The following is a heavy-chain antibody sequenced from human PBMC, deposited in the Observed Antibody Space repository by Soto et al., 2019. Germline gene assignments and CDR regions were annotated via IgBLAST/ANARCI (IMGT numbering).Heavy chain of an antibody. CDR2: ISWDGGST. J-gene: IGHJ6*02. CDR3: AKDNIAARSYYYYGMDV. D-gene: IGHD6-6*01. V-gene: IGHV3-43*01. CDR1: GFTFDDYT. Sequence: GGSLRLSCAASGFTFDDYTMHWVRQAPGKGLEWVSLISWDGGSTYYADSVKGRFTISRDNSKNSLYLQMNSLRTEDTALYYCAKDNIAARSYYYYGMDVWGQGTTVTVSS.